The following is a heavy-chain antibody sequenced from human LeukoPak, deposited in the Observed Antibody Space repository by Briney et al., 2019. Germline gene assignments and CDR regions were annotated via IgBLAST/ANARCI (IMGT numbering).Heavy chain of an antibody. D-gene: IGHD2-2*01. Sequence: GGSLRLSCAASGFTFSSYSMNWVRQAPGKGLEWVSSISSSSSYIYYADSVKDRFTISRDNAKNSLFLQMNSLRAEDTAVYYCAREACSSTSCYAGGFDYWGQGTLVTVSS. J-gene: IGHJ4*02. V-gene: IGHV3-21*01. CDR1: GFTFSSYS. CDR3: AREACSSTSCYAGGFDY. CDR2: ISSSSSYI.